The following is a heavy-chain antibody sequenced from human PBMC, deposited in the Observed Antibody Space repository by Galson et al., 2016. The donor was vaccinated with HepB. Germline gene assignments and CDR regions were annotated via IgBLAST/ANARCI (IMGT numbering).Heavy chain of an antibody. Sequence: ETLSLTCTVSGGSISSSSYYWGWIRQPPGKGLEWIGSIYYSGNTYYNPSLKSRVTISGDTSKNQFSLKLNSVTAADTAAYYCATMGSSPGGFDSWGQGTLVTVSS. CDR2: IYYSGNT. V-gene: IGHV4-39*01. CDR1: GGSISSSSYY. D-gene: IGHD6-13*01. CDR3: ATMGSSPGGFDS. J-gene: IGHJ4*02.